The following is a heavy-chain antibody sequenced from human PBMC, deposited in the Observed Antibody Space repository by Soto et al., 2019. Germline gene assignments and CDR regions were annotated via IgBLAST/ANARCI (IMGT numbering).Heavy chain of an antibody. D-gene: IGHD6-6*01. CDR3: AKGLRIAARREYYFDY. Sequence: PSETLSLTCTVSGGSISSSSYYWGWIRQPPGKGLEWIGSIYYSGSTYYNPSLKSRVTISVDTSKNQFSLKLSSVTAEDTAVYYCAKGLRIAARREYYFDYWGQGTLVTVSS. J-gene: IGHJ4*02. CDR1: GGSISSSSYY. V-gene: IGHV4-39*07. CDR2: IYYSGST.